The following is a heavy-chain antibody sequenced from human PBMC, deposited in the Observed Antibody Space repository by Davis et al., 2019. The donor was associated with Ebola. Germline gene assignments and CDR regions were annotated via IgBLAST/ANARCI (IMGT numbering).Heavy chain of an antibody. CDR2: ISAYNGDT. Sequence: ASVKVSCKASSYTFPTYFISWVRQAPGQGLEWMGWISAYNGDTNYAQKFQGRVTMTTDTSTSTAYMELRTLRSDDTAVYYCARKYGDYDYYYYGMDVWGQGTTVTVSS. J-gene: IGHJ6*02. CDR3: ARKYGDYDYYYYGMDV. V-gene: IGHV1-18*01. D-gene: IGHD4-17*01. CDR1: SYTFPTYF.